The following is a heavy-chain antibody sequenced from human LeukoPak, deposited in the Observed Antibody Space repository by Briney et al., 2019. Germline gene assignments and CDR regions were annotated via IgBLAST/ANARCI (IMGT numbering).Heavy chain of an antibody. CDR1: GYTFTSYD. J-gene: IGHJ5*02. CDR2: MNPNSGNT. Sequence: GASVKVSCKASGYTFTSYDINWVRQATGQELEWMGWMNPNSGNTGYAQKFQGRVTMTRNTSISTAYMELSSLRSEDTAVYYCARGPNYDFWSGFSWFDPWGQGTLVTVSS. D-gene: IGHD3-3*01. CDR3: ARGPNYDFWSGFSWFDP. V-gene: IGHV1-8*01.